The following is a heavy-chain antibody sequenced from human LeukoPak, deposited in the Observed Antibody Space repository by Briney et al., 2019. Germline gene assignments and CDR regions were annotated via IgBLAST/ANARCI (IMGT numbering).Heavy chain of an antibody. D-gene: IGHD3-3*01. CDR1: GFTFKNAW. CDR3: AISRPYYDFWSGYYNEDYYYYMDV. CDR2: ISGSGGST. Sequence: PGGSLRLSCAASGFTFKNAWMSWVRQAPGKGLEGVSAISGSGGSTYYADSVKGRFTISRDNSKNTLYLQMNSLRAEDTAVYYCAISRPYYDFWSGYYNEDYYYYMDVWGKGTTVTVS. V-gene: IGHV3-23*01. J-gene: IGHJ6*03.